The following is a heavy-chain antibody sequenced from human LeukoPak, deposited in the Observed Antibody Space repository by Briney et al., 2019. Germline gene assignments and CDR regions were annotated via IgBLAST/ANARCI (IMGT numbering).Heavy chain of an antibody. CDR3: ARRRGYSGYGLNFDY. D-gene: IGHD5-12*01. Sequence: PSETLSLTCTVSGSSISSYYWSWIRQPPGKGLEWIGEINHSGSTNYNPSLKSRVTISVDTSKNQFSLKLSSVTAADTAVYYCARRRGYSGYGLNFDYWGQGTLVTVSS. J-gene: IGHJ4*02. CDR2: INHSGST. V-gene: IGHV4-34*01. CDR1: GSSISSYY.